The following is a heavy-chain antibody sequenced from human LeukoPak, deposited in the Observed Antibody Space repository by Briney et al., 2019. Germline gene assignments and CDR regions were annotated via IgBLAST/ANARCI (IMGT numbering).Heavy chain of an antibody. CDR3: AKSPRSAADNWFDP. CDR1: GFTLSTYA. J-gene: IGHJ5*02. V-gene: IGHV3-23*01. CDR2: ISAGGGST. Sequence: PGGSLRLSWAASGFTLSTYAMNWVRQAPGKGLEWVSGISAGGGSTYYADSVKGRFTISRDNSKNTLYLQMNSLTVEDTAVYYCAKSPRSAADNWFDPWGQGTLVTVSS. D-gene: IGHD6-13*01.